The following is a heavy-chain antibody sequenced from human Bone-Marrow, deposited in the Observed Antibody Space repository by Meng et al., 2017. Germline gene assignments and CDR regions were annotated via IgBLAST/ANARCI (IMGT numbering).Heavy chain of an antibody. CDR1: GGSISSYY. J-gene: IGHJ5*02. Sequence: GSLRLSGTVPGGSISSYYWGWIRQPPGKGLEGIGSIYYSGSTYYNPSLKSRVTISVDTSKNQFSLKLSSVTAADTAVYYCARAQVYYYGSGSYYNSPFDPWGRGTLVTVSS. CDR2: IYYSGST. CDR3: ARAQVYYYGSGSYYNSPFDP. D-gene: IGHD3-10*01. V-gene: IGHV4-39*07.